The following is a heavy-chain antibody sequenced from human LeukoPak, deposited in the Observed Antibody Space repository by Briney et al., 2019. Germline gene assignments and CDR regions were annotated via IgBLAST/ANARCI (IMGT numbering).Heavy chain of an antibody. V-gene: IGHV1-18*01. CDR2: ISAYNGNT. CDR1: GYTFTSYG. J-gene: IGHJ4*02. D-gene: IGHD5-12*01. CDR3: AREDIVAMTNDY. Sequence: ASMKVSCKASGYTFTSYGISWVRQAPGQGLEWMGWISAYNGNTNYAQKLQGRVTMTTDTSTSTAYMELRSLRSDDTAVYYCAREDIVAMTNDYWGQGTLVTVSS.